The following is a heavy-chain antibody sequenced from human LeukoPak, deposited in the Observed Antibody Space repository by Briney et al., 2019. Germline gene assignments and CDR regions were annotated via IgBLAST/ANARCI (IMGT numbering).Heavy chain of an antibody. Sequence: ASVTVSFKASGYTFTGYFLNWVRQAPGQGLEWMGWINPNSGATNYAPKFQGRVTMTRDTSITTAYMELSSLRSDDTAVYYCAIKFVVPAALDYWGPGTVVTVSS. D-gene: IGHD2-2*01. CDR2: INPNSGAT. CDR3: AIKFVVPAALDY. CDR1: GYTFTGYF. V-gene: IGHV1-2*02. J-gene: IGHJ4*02.